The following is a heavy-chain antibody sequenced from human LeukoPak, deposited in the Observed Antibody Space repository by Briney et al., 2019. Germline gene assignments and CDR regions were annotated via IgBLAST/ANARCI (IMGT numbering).Heavy chain of an antibody. Sequence: TGGSLRLSCAASGFTFTSYGMSWARQAPGKGLEWVSSISSSSSYIYYADSVKGRFTISRDNAKNSLYLQMNSLRAEDTAVYYCASIAPITMVRGVFHYDYWGQGTLVTVSS. D-gene: IGHD3-10*01. CDR3: ASIAPITMVRGVFHYDY. V-gene: IGHV3-21*01. CDR1: GFTFTSYG. CDR2: ISSSSSYI. J-gene: IGHJ4*02.